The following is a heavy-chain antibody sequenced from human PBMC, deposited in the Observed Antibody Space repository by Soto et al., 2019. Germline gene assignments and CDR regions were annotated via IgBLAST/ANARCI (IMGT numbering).Heavy chain of an antibody. CDR1: GGTFSSYD. D-gene: IGHD3-10*01. J-gene: IGHJ6*02. CDR3: ARAKTVTTALSWFGELWNYYYGMDV. Sequence: ASVKVSCKASGGTFSSYDISWVRQAPGQGLEWMGGIIPIFGTANYAQKFQGRVPITADESTSTAYMELSRLRSDDTAVYYCARAKTVTTALSWFGELWNYYYGMDVWGQGTTVTVSS. V-gene: IGHV1-69*13. CDR2: IIPIFGTA.